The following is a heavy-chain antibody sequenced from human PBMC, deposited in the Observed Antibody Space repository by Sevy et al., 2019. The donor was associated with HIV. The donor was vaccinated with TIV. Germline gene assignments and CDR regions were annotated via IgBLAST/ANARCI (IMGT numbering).Heavy chain of an antibody. V-gene: IGHV4-38-2*01. J-gene: IGHJ6*03. D-gene: IGHD3-3*01. CDR3: ARARRPETNYFCMDV. Sequence: SETLSLTCDVSGFSISNNFYWGWIRQPPGKGLEWIGSIYHSGTTYYSPSLNSRVTISLDMSNNQFALGLTSVTAADTAVYYCARARRPETNYFCMDVWGKGTTVTVSS. CDR2: IYHSGTT. CDR1: GFSISNNFY.